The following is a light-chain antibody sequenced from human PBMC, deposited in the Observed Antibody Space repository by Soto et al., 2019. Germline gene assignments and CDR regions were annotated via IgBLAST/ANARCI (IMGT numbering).Light chain of an antibody. V-gene: IGLV2-14*03. Sequence: QSVLTQPASLSVSPGQSITISCTGTSSDVGHYNYVSFYQQDPGNAPKLMIYDVLLRPSGVSDRFSGAKSGNTASLTTSGLQAEDEADYYCCSYTTTTSRVFGNGTKVTVL. CDR3: CSYTTTTSRV. CDR1: SSDVGHYNY. J-gene: IGLJ1*01. CDR2: DVL.